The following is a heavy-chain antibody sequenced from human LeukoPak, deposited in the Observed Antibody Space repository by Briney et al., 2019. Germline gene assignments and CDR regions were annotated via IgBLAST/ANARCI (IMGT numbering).Heavy chain of an antibody. CDR2: ISSSSSYI. V-gene: IGHV3-21*01. CDR3: ARGLNRYSYGYDY. J-gene: IGHJ4*02. D-gene: IGHD5-18*01. CDR1: GFTFSSYS. Sequence: GGSLRLSCAASGFTFSSYSMNWVRQAPGKGLEWVSSISSSSSYIYYADSVKGRFTISRDNAKNSLYLQMNSLRAEDTAVYYCARGLNRYSYGYDYWGQGTLVTVSS.